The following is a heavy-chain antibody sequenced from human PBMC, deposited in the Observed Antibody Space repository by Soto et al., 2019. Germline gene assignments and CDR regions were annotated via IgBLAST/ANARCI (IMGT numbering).Heavy chain of an antibody. J-gene: IGHJ5*02. CDR1: GGSSSDHY. D-gene: IGHD3-22*01. Sequence: SETLSLTCAVYGGSSSDHYWHWSWIRQPPGKGLEWIGEIDRSGSTNYNPSLKSRLSISMDTSKRQLSLKLTSVTAADMVVYFFARRRGRDSTFYSDSSGYFSAWGQGTQVTVSS. CDR3: ARRRGRDSTFYSDSSGYFSA. V-gene: IGHV4-34*01. CDR2: IDRSGST.